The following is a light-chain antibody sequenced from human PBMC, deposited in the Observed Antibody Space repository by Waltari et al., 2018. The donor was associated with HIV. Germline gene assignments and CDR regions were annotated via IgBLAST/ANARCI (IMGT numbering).Light chain of an antibody. CDR1: QTVSSNY. CDR2: GAT. V-gene: IGKV3-20*01. J-gene: IGKJ5*01. CDR3: QRYGTSPPIT. Sequence: EIVLTQSPGTLSLSPGERATLSCRASQTVSSNYLAWYQQKPGQAPRFLIYGATSRATGIPDRFSGSGSGTDFTLTISRLEPEDFAVYYCQRYGTSPPITFGQGTRLEIK.